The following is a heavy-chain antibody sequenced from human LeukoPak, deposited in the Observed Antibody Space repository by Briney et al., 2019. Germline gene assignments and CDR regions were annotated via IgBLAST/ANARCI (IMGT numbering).Heavy chain of an antibody. CDR3: ARDSPYYYDSSGSYYFDY. Sequence: SVKVSCKASGGTFSSCAISWVRQAPGQGLEWMGRIIPILGIANYAQKFQGRVTITADKSTSTAYMELSSLRSEDTAVYYCARDSPYYYDSSGSYYFDYWGQGTLVTVSS. CDR2: IIPILGIA. V-gene: IGHV1-69*04. CDR1: GGTFSSCA. J-gene: IGHJ4*02. D-gene: IGHD3-22*01.